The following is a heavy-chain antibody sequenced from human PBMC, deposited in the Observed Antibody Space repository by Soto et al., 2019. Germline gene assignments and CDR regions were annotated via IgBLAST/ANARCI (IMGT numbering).Heavy chain of an antibody. V-gene: IGHV4-4*02. CDR2: IYHSGST. J-gene: IGHJ4*02. Sequence: QVQLQESGPGLVKPSGTLSLTCAVSGGSISSSNWWSWVLQPPGKGLEWIGEIYHSGSTNYNPSLKTGVTISIDKSKNQFSLKLSSVTAADTAVYYCERLILGDYALDFDYWGQGTLVTVSS. D-gene: IGHD4-17*01. CDR3: ERLILGDYALDFDY. CDR1: GGSISSSNW.